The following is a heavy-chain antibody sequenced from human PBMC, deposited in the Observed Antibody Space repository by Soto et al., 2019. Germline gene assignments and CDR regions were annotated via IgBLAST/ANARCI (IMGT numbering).Heavy chain of an antibody. CDR3: AKERSSGWSFDY. J-gene: IGHJ4*02. V-gene: IGHV3-23*01. D-gene: IGHD6-19*01. CDR1: GFTFSSYS. CDR2: ISGSGDST. Sequence: GGSLRLSCAASGFTFSSYSVNWVRQAPGKGLEWVSGISGSGDSTYYADSVKGRFTVSRDNSKNTLYLQMNSLRAEDTAVFYCAKERSSGWSFDYWGQGTLVTVSS.